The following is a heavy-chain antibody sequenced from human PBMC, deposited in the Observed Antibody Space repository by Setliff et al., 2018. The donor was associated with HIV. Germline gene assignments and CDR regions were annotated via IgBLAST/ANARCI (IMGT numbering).Heavy chain of an antibody. CDR3: ARLSGDYYYFDY. V-gene: IGHV4-4*09. CDR1: GGSISSYY. J-gene: IGHJ4*02. D-gene: IGHD2-21*02. CDR2: IYTSGST. Sequence: SETLSLTCTVSGGSISSYYWSWIRQPPGKGLEWIGYIYTSGSTNYNPSLKSRVTISLDTSKNQFSLKLTSVTAADKAVYYCARLSGDYYYFDYWGQGTLVTVSS.